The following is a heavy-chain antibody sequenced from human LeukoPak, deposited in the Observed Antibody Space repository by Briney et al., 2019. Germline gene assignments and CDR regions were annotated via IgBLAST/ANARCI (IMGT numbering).Heavy chain of an antibody. D-gene: IGHD3-22*01. V-gene: IGHV3-64D*09. Sequence: PGGSLRLSCSVSGSTFSRYAMHWIREAPGKGLEYVSAISSNGGSTYYTDSVKGRTTISRDNSKKTLYLQMSSLRAEDTAVYYCAREGGYYDSSGYYDKAFDYWGQGTLVTVSS. J-gene: IGHJ4*02. CDR1: GSTFSRYA. CDR2: ISSNGGST. CDR3: AREGGYYDSSGYYDKAFDY.